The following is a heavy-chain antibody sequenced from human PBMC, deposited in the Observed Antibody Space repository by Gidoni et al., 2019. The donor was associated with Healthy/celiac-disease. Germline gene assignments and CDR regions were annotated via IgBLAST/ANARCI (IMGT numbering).Heavy chain of an antibody. V-gene: IGHV4-59*08. Sequence: QVQLQESGPGLVKPSETLSLTCTVSGGSISRYYWSWIRQPPGKGLEWIGYIYYSGSTNYNPSLKSRVTISVDTSKNQFSLKLSSVTAADTAVYYCARTYYYGSGSYLGWFDPWGQGTLVTVSS. CDR1: GGSISRYY. CDR2: IYYSGST. D-gene: IGHD3-10*01. J-gene: IGHJ5*02. CDR3: ARTYYYGSGSYLGWFDP.